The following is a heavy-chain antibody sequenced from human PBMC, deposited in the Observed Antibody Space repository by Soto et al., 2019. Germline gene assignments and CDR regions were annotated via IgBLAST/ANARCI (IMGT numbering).Heavy chain of an antibody. Sequence: ASVKVSCKASGYTFTGYYMHWVRQAPGQGLEWMGWINPNSGGTNYAQKFQGRVTMTRDTSISTAYMELSRLRSDDTAVYYCARGIAARYYSYYGMDVWGQGTTVTVSS. D-gene: IGHD6-6*01. CDR1: GYTFTGYY. J-gene: IGHJ6*02. CDR3: ARGIAARYYSYYGMDV. V-gene: IGHV1-2*02. CDR2: INPNSGGT.